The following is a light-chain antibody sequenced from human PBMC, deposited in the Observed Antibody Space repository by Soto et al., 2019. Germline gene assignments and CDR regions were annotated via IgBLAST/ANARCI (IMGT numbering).Light chain of an antibody. J-gene: IGLJ1*01. V-gene: IGLV1-40*01. CDR2: GNN. Sequence: QSVLTHPPSVSGAPGQRFSISCTGSSSNIGAGYGVHWYHQLPGTAPKLLIFGNNNRPSGVPDRFSGSKSGTSASLGITGLQAEDEADYYCQSYDSSLNGYVFGTGTKVTVL. CDR1: SSNIGAGYG. CDR3: QSYDSSLNGYV.